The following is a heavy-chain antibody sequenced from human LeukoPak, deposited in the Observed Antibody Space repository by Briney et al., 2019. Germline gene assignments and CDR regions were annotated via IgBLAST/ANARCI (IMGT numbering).Heavy chain of an antibody. CDR1: GFTFSSYS. J-gene: IGHJ5*02. V-gene: IGHV3-48*04. D-gene: IGHD3-10*01. CDR3: AREGIIMARGVIGWFDP. CDR2: ISSSSSAI. Sequence: GGSLRLSCAASGFTFSSYSMNWVRQAPGKGLEWVSYISSSSSAIYYADSVKGRFTMSRDNAKNSLYLQMNSLRAEDTAVYYCAREGIIMARGVIGWFDPWGQGTLVTVSS.